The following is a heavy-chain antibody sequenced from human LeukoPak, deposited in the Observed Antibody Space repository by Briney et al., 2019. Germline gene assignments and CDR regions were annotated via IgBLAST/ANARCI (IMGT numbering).Heavy chain of an antibody. J-gene: IGHJ4*02. CDR2: IWYDGSNK. CDR1: GFTFSSYG. D-gene: IGHD3-10*01. CDR3: ARDAGWYGSGSIDFDY. Sequence: PGGSLRLSCAASGFTFSSYGMHWVRQAPGKGLEWVAVIWYDGSNKYYADSVKGRFTISRDNSKNTLYLQMNSLRAEDTAVYYCARDAGWYGSGSIDFDYWGQGTLVTVSS. V-gene: IGHV3-33*01.